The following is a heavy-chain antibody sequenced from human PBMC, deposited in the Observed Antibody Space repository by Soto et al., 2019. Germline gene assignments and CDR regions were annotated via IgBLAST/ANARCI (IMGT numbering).Heavy chain of an antibody. Sequence: QVQLVRSGVEVKKPGASVKVSCKASGYTFTSYGISWVRQAPGQGLEWMGWISAYNGNTNYAQKLQGRVTMTTDTSTSTAYMELRSLRSDDTAVYYCARDPPRVAVAGLYYYYGMDVWGQGTTVTVSS. D-gene: IGHD6-19*01. CDR3: ARDPPRVAVAGLYYYYGMDV. CDR1: GYTFTSYG. V-gene: IGHV1-18*01. CDR2: ISAYNGNT. J-gene: IGHJ6*02.